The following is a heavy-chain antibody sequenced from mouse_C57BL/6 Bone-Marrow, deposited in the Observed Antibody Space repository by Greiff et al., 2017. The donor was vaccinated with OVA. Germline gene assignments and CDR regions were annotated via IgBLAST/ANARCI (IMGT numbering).Heavy chain of an antibody. Sequence: VQLQQPGAELVMPGASVKLSCKASGYTFTSYWMHWVKQRPGQGLEWIGEIDPSDSYTNYNQKFKGKSTLTVDKSSSTAYMQLSSLTSEDSAVYYCARSRDPYAMDYWGQGTSVTVSS. J-gene: IGHJ4*01. V-gene: IGHV1-69*01. CDR3: ARSRDPYAMDY. CDR1: GYTFTSYW. CDR2: IDPSDSYT.